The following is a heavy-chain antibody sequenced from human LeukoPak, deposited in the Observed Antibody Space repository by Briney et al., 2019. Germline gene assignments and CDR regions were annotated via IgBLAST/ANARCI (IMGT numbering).Heavy chain of an antibody. CDR3: VGMKVVVITTMYYYGMDV. J-gene: IGHJ6*02. Sequence: GGSLRLSCAASGFTFSNAWMSWVRQAPGKGLEWVSYISSSSATYYADSVKGRFTISRDNARDSLYLQMNSLRDEDTAVYYCVGMKVVVITTMYYYGMDVWGRGTTVTVSS. CDR1: GFTFSNAW. D-gene: IGHD3-22*01. V-gene: IGHV3-69-1*01. CDR2: ISSSSAT.